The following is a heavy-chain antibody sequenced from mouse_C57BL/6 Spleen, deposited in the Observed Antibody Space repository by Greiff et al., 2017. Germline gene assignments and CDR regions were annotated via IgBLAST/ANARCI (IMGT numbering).Heavy chain of an antibody. D-gene: IGHD2-1*01. CDR3: ARDGNRGVFDY. CDR2: IYPSDSET. CDR1: GYTFTSYW. V-gene: IGHV1-61*01. Sequence: QVQLQQPGAELVRPGSSVKLSCKASGYTFTSYWMDWVKQRPGQGLEWIGNIYPSDSETHYNQKFKDKATLTVDKSSSTAYMQLSSLTSEDSAVYYCARDGNRGVFDYGGQGTTLTVSS. J-gene: IGHJ2*01.